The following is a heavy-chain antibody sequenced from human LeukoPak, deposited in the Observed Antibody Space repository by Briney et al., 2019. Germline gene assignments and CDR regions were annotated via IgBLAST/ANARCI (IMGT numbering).Heavy chain of an antibody. CDR2: IIPIFGIA. V-gene: IGHV1-69*04. CDR1: GGTFSSYA. CDR3: ASDIVVVPAAMGYYGMVV. D-gene: IGHD2-2*01. J-gene: IGHJ6*02. Sequence: GASVKVSCKASGGTFSSYAISWVRQAPGQGLEWMGRIIPIFGIANYAQKFQGRVTIHADKSTSTAYMELSSLRSEDTAVYYCASDIVVVPAAMGYYGMVVWGQGTTVTVSS.